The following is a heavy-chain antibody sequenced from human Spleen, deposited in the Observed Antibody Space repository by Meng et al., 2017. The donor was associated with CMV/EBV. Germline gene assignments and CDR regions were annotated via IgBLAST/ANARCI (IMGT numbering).Heavy chain of an antibody. CDR3: ARDEAGYSYGFVDY. D-gene: IGHD5-18*01. V-gene: IGHV1-18*01. CDR1: GYTFNNYR. Sequence: AGYTFNNYRIMRVRHAPGQGLECMGCARGYNGNTKYAQKVPGRVPMTTDTSTRTAYMELRSLRSDDPAVYYCARDEAGYSYGFVDYWGQGTLVTVSS. CDR2: ARGYNGNT. J-gene: IGHJ4*02.